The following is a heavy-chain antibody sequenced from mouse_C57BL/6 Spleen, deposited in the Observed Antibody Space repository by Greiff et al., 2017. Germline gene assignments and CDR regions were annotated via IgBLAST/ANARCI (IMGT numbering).Heavy chain of an antibody. CDR2: IYPGSGST. V-gene: IGHV1-55*01. CDR3: ARIWLRQDYFDY. CDR1: GYTFTSYW. J-gene: IGHJ2*01. D-gene: IGHD2-2*01. Sequence: QVQLQQPGAELVKPGASVKMSCKASGYTFTSYWITWVKQRPGQGLEWIGDIYPGSGSTNYNEKFKSKATLTVDTSSSTAYMQLSSLTSEDSAVYYCARIWLRQDYFDYWGQGTTLTVSS.